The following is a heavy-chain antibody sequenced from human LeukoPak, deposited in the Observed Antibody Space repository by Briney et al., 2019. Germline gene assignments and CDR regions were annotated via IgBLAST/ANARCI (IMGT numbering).Heavy chain of an antibody. D-gene: IGHD5-18*01. CDR1: GGTFSSYA. J-gene: IGHJ6*04. V-gene: IGHV1-69*06. CDR3: ARADSVDTAMVAYYYYYGMDV. CDR2: VIPIFGTA. Sequence: SVKVSFKASGGTFSSYAISWVRQAPGQGLEWMGGVIPIFGTANYAQKFQGRVTITADKSTSTAYMELSSLRSEDTVVYYCARADSVDTAMVAYYYYYGMDVWGKGTTVTVSS.